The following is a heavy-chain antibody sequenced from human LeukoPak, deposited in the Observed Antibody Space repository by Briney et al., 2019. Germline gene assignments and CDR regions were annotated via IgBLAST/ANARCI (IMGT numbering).Heavy chain of an antibody. CDR3: ARGLGITMVRGANRKFDP. D-gene: IGHD3-10*01. CDR1: GYTFTSYD. CDR2: MNPNSGNT. V-gene: IGHV1-8*01. Sequence: ASVKVSCKSSGYTFTSYDINWVRQAPGQGLEWMGWMNPNSGNTGYAQKFQGRVTMTRNTSISTAYMELSSLRSEDTAVYYCARGLGITMVRGANRKFDPWGQGTLVTVSS. J-gene: IGHJ5*02.